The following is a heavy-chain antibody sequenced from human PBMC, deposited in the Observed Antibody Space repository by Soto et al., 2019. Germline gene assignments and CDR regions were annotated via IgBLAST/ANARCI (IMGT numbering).Heavy chain of an antibody. D-gene: IGHD3-22*01. CDR2: IYYSGST. J-gene: IGHJ6*02. V-gene: IGHV4-31*03. CDR1: GGSISSGGYY. CDR3: ARDPSYDHRNGMDV. Sequence: QVQLQESGPGLVKPSQTLSLTCTVSGGSISSGGYYWSWIRQHPGKGLEWIVYIYYSGSTYYNPSLKSRVTISVDTSKNQFSLKLSSVTAADTAVYYCARDPSYDHRNGMDVWGQGTTVTVSS.